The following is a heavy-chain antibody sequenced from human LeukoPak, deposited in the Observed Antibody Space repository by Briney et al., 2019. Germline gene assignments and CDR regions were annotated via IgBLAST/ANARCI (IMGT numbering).Heavy chain of an antibody. CDR3: ARDRLSFGGVIVPYFDY. D-gene: IGHD3-16*02. CDR2: ISSSGSTI. V-gene: IGHV3-48*03. Sequence: PGGSLRLSCAASGFTFSSYEMNWVRQAPGKGLEGVSYISSSGSTIHYADSVKGRFTISRDNAKNSLYLQMNSLRAEDTAVYYCARDRLSFGGVIVPYFDYWGQGTLVTVSS. CDR1: GFTFSSYE. J-gene: IGHJ4*02.